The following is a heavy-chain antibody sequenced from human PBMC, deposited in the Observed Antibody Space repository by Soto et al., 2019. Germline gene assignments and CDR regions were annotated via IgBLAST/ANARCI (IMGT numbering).Heavy chain of an antibody. CDR2: ISYEGSEK. Sequence: QVHLEESGGRVVQPGTSLRLSCAASGFTFSDYAMHWIRQPPGKGLEWVAIISYEGSEKYYSDSVKGRFTISRDNSKNTVYLQMNSVRGDDTAVYYCARTYYDFRSGFSDWGQGALVTVSS. J-gene: IGHJ4*02. D-gene: IGHD3-3*01. CDR3: ARTYYDFRSGFSD. V-gene: IGHV3-30*03. CDR1: GFTFSDYA.